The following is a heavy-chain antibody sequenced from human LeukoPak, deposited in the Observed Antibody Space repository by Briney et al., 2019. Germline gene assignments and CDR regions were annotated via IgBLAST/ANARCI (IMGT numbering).Heavy chain of an antibody. CDR1: GGSISSGDYY. D-gene: IGHD3-22*01. CDR2: IYYSGST. J-gene: IGHJ2*01. V-gene: IGHV4-30-4*01. CDR3: ARGVVVITRYWYFDL. Sequence: SETLSLTCTVPGGSISSGDYYWSWIRQPPGEGLEWIGYIYYSGSTYYNPSLKSRVTISVDTFKNQFSLKLSSVTAADTAVYYCARGVVVITRYWYFDLWGRGTLVTVSS.